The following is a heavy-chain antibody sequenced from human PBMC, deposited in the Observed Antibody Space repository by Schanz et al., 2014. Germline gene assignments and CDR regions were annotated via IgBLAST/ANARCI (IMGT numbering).Heavy chain of an antibody. CDR2: IYYSGNT. V-gene: IGHV4-38-2*01. Sequence: QAQLVESGGGLVQPGGSLRLSCAASGFTFSGYAMSWVRQPPGKGLEWIGSIYYSGNTYYNPSLRSRVTISVDTSKNQFSLKLSSVTAADTAVYYCARQNLGYCSSTDCKNWFDPWGQGTLVTVSS. CDR3: ARQNLGYCSSTDCKNWFDP. J-gene: IGHJ5*02. CDR1: GFTFSGYA. D-gene: IGHD2-2*01.